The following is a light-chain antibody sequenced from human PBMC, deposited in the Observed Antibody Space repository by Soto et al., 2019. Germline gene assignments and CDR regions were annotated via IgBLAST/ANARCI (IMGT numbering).Light chain of an antibody. CDR2: GAS. V-gene: IGKV3-15*01. CDR3: QQYDDWPPSFT. Sequence: EIVMTQSPDTLSVSPGETATLSCRASQTVTRSLAWFQHKPGQAPRLLIYGASARATGVPARFSGSGSGTAFTLTISSRQSEDFAVYYCQQYDDWPPSFTFGQGTKLEIK. CDR1: QTVTRS. J-gene: IGKJ2*01.